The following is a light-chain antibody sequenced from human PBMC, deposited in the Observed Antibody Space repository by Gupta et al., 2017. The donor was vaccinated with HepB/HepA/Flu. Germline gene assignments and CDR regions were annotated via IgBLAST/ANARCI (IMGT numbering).Light chain of an antibody. CDR2: FAS. CDR1: QSVGTD. Sequence: VLTQSPDFQSVSPEGKVTITCRASQSVGTDLHWYRQKPGQSPMLLIKFASQSLSGVPPRIIGSGSGTYFTPTISSPRAEDAATYYCHQSDVLPITFGGGTKVEIK. J-gene: IGKJ4*01. CDR3: HQSDVLPIT. V-gene: IGKV6-21*01.